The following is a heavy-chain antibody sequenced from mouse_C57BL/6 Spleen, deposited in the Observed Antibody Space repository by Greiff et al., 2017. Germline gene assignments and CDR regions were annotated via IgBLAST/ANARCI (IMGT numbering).Heavy chain of an antibody. CDR1: GYAFTNYL. D-gene: IGHD3-2*02. CDR2: INPGSGGT. CDR3: ARSGGDY. J-gene: IGHJ4*01. V-gene: IGHV1-54*01. Sequence: VKVVESGAELVRPGTSVKVSCKASGYAFTNYLIEWVKQRPGQGLEWIGVINPGSGGTNYNEKFKGKATLTADKSSSTAYMQLSSLTSEDSAVYFCARSGGDYWGQGTSGTVSS.